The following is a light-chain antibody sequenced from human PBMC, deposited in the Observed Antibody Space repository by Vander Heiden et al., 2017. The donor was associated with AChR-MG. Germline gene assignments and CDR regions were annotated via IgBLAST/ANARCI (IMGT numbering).Light chain of an antibody. J-gene: IGKJ2*01. CDR2: LGS. CDR3: MQALQTPYT. CDR1: QSLLHSNGYNY. Sequence: DIVMTQSPLSLPVTPREPASISCRSSQSLLHSNGYNYLDWYLQKPGQSPQLLISLGSNRASGVPDRFSGSGSGTDFTLKISRVEAEDVGVYYCMQALQTPYTFGQGTKLEIK. V-gene: IGKV2-28*01.